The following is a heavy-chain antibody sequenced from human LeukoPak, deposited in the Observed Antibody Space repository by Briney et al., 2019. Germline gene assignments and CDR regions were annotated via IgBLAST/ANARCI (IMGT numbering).Heavy chain of an antibody. J-gene: IGHJ3*02. CDR1: GDSITGYY. Sequence: SETLSLTCSVSGDSITGYYWGWIRQPPGKGLEWIGNIYYTGNTYYNSSLKSRVTISLDTSKNQFSLRVISMTAADTAAYYCTESDGYGLIRICGRGTMVTVSS. CDR3: TESDGYGLIRI. D-gene: IGHD3-10*01. CDR2: IYYTGNT. V-gene: IGHV4-39*07.